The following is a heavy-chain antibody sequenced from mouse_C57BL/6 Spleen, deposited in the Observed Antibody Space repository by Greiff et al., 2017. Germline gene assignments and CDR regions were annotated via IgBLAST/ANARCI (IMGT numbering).Heavy chain of an antibody. CDR2: IDPENGDT. V-gene: IGHV14-4*01. CDR3: TTDYRGYAMDY. Sequence: EVQLQQSGAELVRPGASVKLSCTASGFNIKDDYMHWVKQRPEQGLEWIGWIDPENGDTEYAAKFKGKATITADTSSNTAYMQLSSLASEDTAVYYCTTDYRGYAMDYWGQGTSVTVSS. D-gene: IGHD2-14*01. CDR1: GFNIKDDY. J-gene: IGHJ4*01.